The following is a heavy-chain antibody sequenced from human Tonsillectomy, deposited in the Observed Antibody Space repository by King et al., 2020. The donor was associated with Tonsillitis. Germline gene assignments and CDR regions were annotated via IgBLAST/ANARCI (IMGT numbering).Heavy chain of an antibody. J-gene: IGHJ4*02. V-gene: IGHV1-18*01. Sequence: VQLVQAGAEVKKPGASVKVSCKASGYTLPIYDITWVRQAPGQGLEWMGRITAYNGNTNYAQKLQGRVTKTTHKSTSTAYMELRSRRFDDTAVYYCARLVGEMATIPSPPDFWGQGTLVTVSS. CDR3: ARLVGEMATIPSPPDF. D-gene: IGHD5-24*01. CDR1: GYTLPIYD. CDR2: ITAYNGNT.